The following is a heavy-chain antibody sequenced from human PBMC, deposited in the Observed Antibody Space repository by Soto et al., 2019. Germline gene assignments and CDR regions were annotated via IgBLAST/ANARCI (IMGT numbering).Heavy chain of an antibody. Sequence: SVKVSCKASGGSFGNSAINWVRQTPGQGLEWLGGFIPVYRTLNYAQKFQGRVTITADESTGTAYMTLSSLASDDTAVYYCATGVIWIGYFTVDYWGPGTRVTVSS. CDR3: ATGVIWIGYFTVDY. J-gene: IGHJ4*02. D-gene: IGHD3-3*01. CDR2: FIPVYRTL. CDR1: GGSFGNSA. V-gene: IGHV1-69*13.